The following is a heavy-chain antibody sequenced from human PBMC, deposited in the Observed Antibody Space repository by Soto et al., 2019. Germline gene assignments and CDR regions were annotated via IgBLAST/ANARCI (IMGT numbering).Heavy chain of an antibody. CDR1: GFTFSSYS. CDR2: ISSSSSYI. D-gene: IGHD6-13*01. V-gene: IGHV3-21*01. J-gene: IGHJ6*02. CDR3: ARRQGGIAADESNYYYYYGMDV. Sequence: PGGSLRLSCAASGFTFSSYSMSWVRQAPGKGLEWVSSISSSSSYIYYADSVKGRFTISRDNAKNSLYLQMNSLRAEDTAVYYCARRQGGIAADESNYYYYYGMDVWGQGTTVTVSS.